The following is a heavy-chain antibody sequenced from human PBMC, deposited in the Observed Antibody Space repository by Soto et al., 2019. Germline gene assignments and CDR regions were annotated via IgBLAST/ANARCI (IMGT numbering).Heavy chain of an antibody. CDR2: INPNSGGT. CDR3: ARLRYFDWLLYPFDY. Sequence: ASVKVSCKASGYTFTGYYMHWVRQAPGQGLEWMGWINPNSGGTNYAQKFQGRVTMTRDTSISTACMELSRLRSDDTAVYYCARLRYFDWLLYPFDYWGQGTLVTVSS. J-gene: IGHJ4*02. CDR1: GYTFTGYY. D-gene: IGHD3-9*01. V-gene: IGHV1-2*02.